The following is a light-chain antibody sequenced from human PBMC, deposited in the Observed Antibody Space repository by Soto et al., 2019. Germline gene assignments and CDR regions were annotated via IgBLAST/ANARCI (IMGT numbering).Light chain of an antibody. CDR1: QSISNY. CDR3: QQFDNLPLLT. Sequence: DVQMTQSAATLSASVGDRVTITCRASQSISNYLNWYQQKPGKAPKLLIYGASTLETGVPSRFSGSGSGTHFTFTISSLQPEDIATYYCQQFDNLPLLTFGGRTKVDIK. J-gene: IGKJ4*01. V-gene: IGKV1-33*01. CDR2: GAS.